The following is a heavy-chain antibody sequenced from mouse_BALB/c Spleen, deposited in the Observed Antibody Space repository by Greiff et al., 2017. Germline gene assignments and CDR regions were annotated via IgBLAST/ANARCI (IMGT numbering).Heavy chain of an antibody. V-gene: IGHV1-7*01. CDR1: GYTFTSYW. J-gene: IGHJ4*01. D-gene: IGHD2-14*01. CDR3: ARSGYDGDYYAMDY. CDR2: INPSTGYT. Sequence: QVQLKESGAELAKPGASVKMSCKASGYTFTSYWMHWVKQRPGQGLEWIGYINPSTGYTEYNQKFKDKATLTADKSSSTAYMQLSSLTSEDSAVYYCARSGYDGDYYAMDYWGQGTSVTVSS.